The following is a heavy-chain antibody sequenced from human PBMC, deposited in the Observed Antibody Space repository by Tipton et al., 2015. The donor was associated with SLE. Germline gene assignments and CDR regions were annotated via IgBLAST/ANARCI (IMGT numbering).Heavy chain of an antibody. CDR3: ARDLIFGYSYGYDAFDI. CDR2: INHTGDT. Sequence: LRLSCAVYGGSFSGYYWSWIRQPPGKGLQWIGEINHTGDTNYNPSLKSRVTISVDTSKNQFSLKLSSVTAADTAVYYCARDLIFGYSYGYDAFDIWGQGTMVTVSS. J-gene: IGHJ3*02. CDR1: GGSFSGYY. D-gene: IGHD5-18*01. V-gene: IGHV4-34*01.